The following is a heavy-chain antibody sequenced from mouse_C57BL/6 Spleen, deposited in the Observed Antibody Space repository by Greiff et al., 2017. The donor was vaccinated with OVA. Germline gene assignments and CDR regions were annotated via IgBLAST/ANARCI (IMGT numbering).Heavy chain of an antibody. Sequence: EVQLQQSGPELVKPGASVKIPCKASGYTFTDYNMDWVKQSHGKSLEWIGDINPNNGGTIYNQKFKGKATLTVDKSSSTAYMELRSLTSEDTAVYYCARCPLSGYWLAYWGQGTLVTVSA. CDR3: ARCPLSGYWLAY. D-gene: IGHD3-2*02. V-gene: IGHV1-18*01. CDR1: GYTFTDYN. J-gene: IGHJ3*01. CDR2: INPNNGGT.